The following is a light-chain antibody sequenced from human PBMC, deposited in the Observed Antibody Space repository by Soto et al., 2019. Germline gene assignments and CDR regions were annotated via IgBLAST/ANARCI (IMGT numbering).Light chain of an antibody. Sequence: QSVLTQPPSASGTPGQRVTISCSGSSSNIGSNYVYWYQQLPGTAPKLLIYRNNQRPSGVPDRFSGSKSGTSASLASSGLRSDDEADYYCAAWDDSLWVFVGGTKLTDL. V-gene: IGLV1-47*01. CDR1: SSNIGSNY. CDR2: RNN. CDR3: AAWDDSLWV. J-gene: IGLJ3*02.